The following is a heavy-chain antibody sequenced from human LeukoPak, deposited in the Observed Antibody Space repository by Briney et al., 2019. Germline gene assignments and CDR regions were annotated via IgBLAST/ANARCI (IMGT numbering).Heavy chain of an antibody. CDR1: GFTFRSYS. V-gene: IGHV3-30-3*01. D-gene: IGHD3-16*02. Sequence: PGGSLRLSCAASGFTFRSYSMHWVRQAPGRGLESVAVISEDGSNKYYAGSVKGRFTISRDNSKNTLYLQMNSLRAEDTAVYYCASRRGGGDYVWGSYRYPIDYWGQGTLVTVSS. CDR2: ISEDGSNK. J-gene: IGHJ4*02. CDR3: ASRRGGGDYVWGSYRYPIDY.